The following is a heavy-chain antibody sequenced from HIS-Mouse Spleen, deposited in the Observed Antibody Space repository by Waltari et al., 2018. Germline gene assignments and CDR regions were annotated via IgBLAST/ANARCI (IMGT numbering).Heavy chain of an antibody. D-gene: IGHD6-6*01. CDR3: ARDLGYSSSSEVWFDP. CDR2: INSDGSST. CDR1: GFTFSSFW. V-gene: IGHV3-74*01. Sequence: EVQLVESGGGLVQPGGSLRLSCAASGFTFSSFWMPWVRQAPGKGLGWVSRINSDGSSTSYADSVKGRFTISRDNAKNTLYLQMNSLRAEDTAVYYCARDLGYSSSSEVWFDPWGQGTLVTVSS. J-gene: IGHJ5*02.